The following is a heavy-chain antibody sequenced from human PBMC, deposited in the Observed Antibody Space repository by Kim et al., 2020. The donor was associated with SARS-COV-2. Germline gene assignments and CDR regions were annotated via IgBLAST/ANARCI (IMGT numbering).Heavy chain of an antibody. CDR1: GFTFSSYW. V-gene: IGHV3-7*03. J-gene: IGHJ6*02. D-gene: IGHD6-13*01. Sequence: GGSLRLSCAASGFTFSSYWMSWVRQAPGKGLEWVANIKQDGSEKYYVDSVKGRFTISRDNAKNSLYLQMNSLRAEDTAVYYCAGSYSSSWYLVHYGMDVWGQGTTVTVSS. CDR2: IKQDGSEK. CDR3: AGSYSSSWYLVHYGMDV.